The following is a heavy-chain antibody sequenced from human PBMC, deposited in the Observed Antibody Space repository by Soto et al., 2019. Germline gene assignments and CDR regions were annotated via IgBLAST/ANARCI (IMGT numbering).Heavy chain of an antibody. D-gene: IGHD3-10*01. CDR2: IWYDGSNK. CDR1: GFTFSSYG. J-gene: IGHJ4*02. V-gene: IGHV3-33*01. CDR3: AREYVVRGVMY. Sequence: QVQLVESGGGVVQPGRSLRLSCAASGFTFSSYGMHWVRQAPGKGLEWVAVIWYDGSNKYYADSVKGRFTISRDNSKNTLHLQMNSLRAEDTAVYYCAREYVVRGVMYWGQGTLVTVSS.